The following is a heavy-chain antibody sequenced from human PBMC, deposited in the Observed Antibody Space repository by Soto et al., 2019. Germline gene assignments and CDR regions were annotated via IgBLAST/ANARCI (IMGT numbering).Heavy chain of an antibody. D-gene: IGHD3-3*01. J-gene: IGHJ6*02. V-gene: IGHV5-51*01. CDR2: IYPGDSDT. CDR1: GYIFTSYW. CDR3: ARHGYDFSHYYYGMDV. Sequence: GESLKISCNGSGYIFTSYWIGWMRPMPGKGLEGMGIIYPGDSDTRYSPSFQGQVTISADKSISTAYLQWSSLKASDTAMYYCARHGYDFSHYYYGMDVWGQGTTVTVSS.